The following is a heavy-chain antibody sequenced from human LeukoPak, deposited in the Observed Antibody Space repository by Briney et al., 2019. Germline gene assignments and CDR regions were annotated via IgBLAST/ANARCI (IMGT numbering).Heavy chain of an antibody. Sequence: SETLSLTCTVSGGSISSYYWSWIRQPPGKGLEWIGYIYHSGSTNYNPSLKSRVTISVDTSKNQFSLKLSSVTAADTAVYYCARARDYCFDYWGQGTLVTVSS. J-gene: IGHJ4*02. V-gene: IGHV4-59*08. CDR2: IYHSGST. D-gene: IGHD2-21*02. CDR3: ARARDYCFDY. CDR1: GGSISSYY.